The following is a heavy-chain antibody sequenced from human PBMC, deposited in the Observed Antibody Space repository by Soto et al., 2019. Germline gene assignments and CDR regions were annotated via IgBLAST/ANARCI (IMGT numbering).Heavy chain of an antibody. CDR1: GYNFASYW. CDR2: IYPGDSDT. Sequence: PGESLKISCKGSGYNFASYWIGWVRQMPGKGLEWMGIIYPGDSDTRYSPSFQGQVTISADKSINTAYMELSSLRSEDTAVYYCARDLWTTGTTGDGYWGQGTLVTVSS. D-gene: IGHD1-1*01. V-gene: IGHV5-51*01. CDR3: ARDLWTTGTTGDGY. J-gene: IGHJ4*02.